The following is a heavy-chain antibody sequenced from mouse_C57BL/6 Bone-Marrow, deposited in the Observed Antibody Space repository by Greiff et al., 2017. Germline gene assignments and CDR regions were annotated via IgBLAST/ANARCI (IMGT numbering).Heavy chain of an antibody. D-gene: IGHD2-3*01. CDR1: GYAFTNYL. V-gene: IGHV1-54*01. CDR2: INPGSGGT. CDR3: ARGGWFPDY. J-gene: IGHJ2*01. Sequence: VKLMASGAELVRPGTSVKVSCKASGYAFTNYLIEWVKQRPGQGLEWIGVINPGSGGTNYNEKFKGKATLTADKSSSTAYMQLSSLTSEDSAVYFCARGGWFPDYWGQGTTLTVSS.